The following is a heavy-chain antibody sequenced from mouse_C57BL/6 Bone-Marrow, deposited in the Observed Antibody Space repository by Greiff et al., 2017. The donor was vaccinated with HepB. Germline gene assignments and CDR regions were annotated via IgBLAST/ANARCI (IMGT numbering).Heavy chain of an antibody. D-gene: IGHD2-3*01. CDR2: INPRNGGT. Sequence: QVQLQQPGTELVKPGASVKLSCKASGYTFTSYWIHWVKQRPGQGLEWIGNINPRNGGTDYSEKFKSKATLTVDKSFSTAYMQLSSLSSEESAAYYCARGWLPYAMDYWGQGTSVTVSA. CDR3: ARGWLPYAMDY. V-gene: IGHV1-53*01. CDR1: GYTFTSYW. J-gene: IGHJ4*01.